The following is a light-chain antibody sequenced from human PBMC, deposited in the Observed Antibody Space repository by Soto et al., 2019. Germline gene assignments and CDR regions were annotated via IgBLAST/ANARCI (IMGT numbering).Light chain of an antibody. CDR1: SSDVGGYNY. Sequence: QSALTQPASVSGSPGQSITISCTGTSSDVGGYNYVSWYQQHPGKAPKLMIYEVSNRPSGVSNRFSGSKSGNTASLTISGLQAEDEADYYCSSYTSSSTRVFGGGTKVNFL. J-gene: IGLJ3*02. V-gene: IGLV2-14*01. CDR2: EVS. CDR3: SSYTSSSTRV.